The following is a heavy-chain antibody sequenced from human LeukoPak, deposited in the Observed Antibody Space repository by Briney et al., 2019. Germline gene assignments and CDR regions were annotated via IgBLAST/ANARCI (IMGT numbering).Heavy chain of an antibody. CDR2: ISAYNGNT. Sequence: ASVKVSCKASGYTFTSYGISWVRQAPGQGLEWMGWISAYNGNTNYAQKFQGRVTITTDESTSTAYMELSSLRSEDTAVYYCARGRPVTVTGGYFDYWGQGTLVTVSS. CDR1: GYTFTSYG. J-gene: IGHJ4*02. V-gene: IGHV1-18*01. CDR3: ARGRPVTVTGGYFDY. D-gene: IGHD4-17*01.